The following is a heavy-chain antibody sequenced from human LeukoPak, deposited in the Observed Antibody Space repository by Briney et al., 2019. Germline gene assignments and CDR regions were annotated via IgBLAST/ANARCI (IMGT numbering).Heavy chain of an antibody. CDR1: SGSIINSDLY. D-gene: IGHD4-11*01. Sequence: SETLSLTCTVSSGSIINSDLYWSWIRQSPGKGLEWIGYIYHSTNTYYNPSLKSRVTMSVDSSKNQFSLRLTSVTAADTAVYYCAGGIGTTVRGYFDFWGQGTQVTVSS. CDR2: IYHSTNT. J-gene: IGHJ4*02. V-gene: IGHV4-30-2*06. CDR3: AGGIGTTVRGYFDF.